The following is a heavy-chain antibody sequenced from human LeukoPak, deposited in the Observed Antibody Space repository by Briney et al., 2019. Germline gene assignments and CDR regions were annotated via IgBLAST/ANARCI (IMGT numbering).Heavy chain of an antibody. Sequence: GASVKVSCKASGGTFSSYAISWVRQAPGQGLEWMGGIIPIFGTANYAQKFQGRVTITADESTSTAYMELSSLRSEDTAVYYCARGDSSGYYASYFDYRGQGTLVTVSS. CDR3: ARGDSSGYYASYFDY. D-gene: IGHD3-22*01. V-gene: IGHV1-69*13. CDR1: GGTFSSYA. CDR2: IIPIFGTA. J-gene: IGHJ4*02.